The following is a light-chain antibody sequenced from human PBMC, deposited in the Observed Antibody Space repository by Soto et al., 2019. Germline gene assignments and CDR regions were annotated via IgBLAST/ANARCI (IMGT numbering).Light chain of an antibody. Sequence: DIQMTQSPSTLSASVGDRVTITCRASQNINSRLAWYQQKFGKAPKLLIFKASSLESGVPSRFSGSGSGTEFTLTISSLQPDDFGTYYCQQYNSYPLTFGGGTKVEI. V-gene: IGKV1-5*03. J-gene: IGKJ4*01. CDR1: QNINSR. CDR3: QQYNSYPLT. CDR2: KAS.